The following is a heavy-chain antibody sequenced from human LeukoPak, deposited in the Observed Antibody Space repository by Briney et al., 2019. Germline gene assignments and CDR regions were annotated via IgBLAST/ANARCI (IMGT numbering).Heavy chain of an antibody. CDR3: VKEQDSGYYRTSDY. Sequence: GGSLRLSCSASGFSFSSCGMHWVRQAPGKGLEWLAVFSYDGINKYYTDFVKGRFTISRDNSKNTLYLQMNSLRAEDTAVYYCVKEQDSGYYRTSDYWGQGTLVIVSS. J-gene: IGHJ4*02. V-gene: IGHV3-30*18. CDR2: FSYDGINK. D-gene: IGHD3-3*01. CDR1: GFSFSSCG.